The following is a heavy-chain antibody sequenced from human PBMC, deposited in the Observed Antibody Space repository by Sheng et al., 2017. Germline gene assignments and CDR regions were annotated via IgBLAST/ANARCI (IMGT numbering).Heavy chain of an antibody. CDR2: ISAYNGNT. CDR1: GYTFTRYG. CDR3: ARDGYYYDSTGYGWAAQGFDS. Sequence: QVQLVQSGPEVKKPGASVKVSCKASGYTFTRYGFSWVRQAPGQGLEWMGWISAYNGNTYYAHNFRARVTMTTDSSTNTAYMELRSLRSDDSAVYFCARDGYYYDSTGYGWAAQGFDSWGQGTLVTVSS. V-gene: IGHV1-18*01. D-gene: IGHD3-22*01. J-gene: IGHJ4*02.